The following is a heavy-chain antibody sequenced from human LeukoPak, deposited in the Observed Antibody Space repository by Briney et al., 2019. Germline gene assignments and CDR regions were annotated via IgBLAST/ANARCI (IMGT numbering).Heavy chain of an antibody. Sequence: ASVKVSCKASGYTFTGYYIHWVRQAPGQGLEWMGWINPNSGGTSYAQKFQGRVTMTRDTSISTAYMELSRLRSDDTAVYYCARGYGSGTGVNWFDPWGQGTLVTVSS. D-gene: IGHD3-10*01. CDR1: GYTFTGYY. V-gene: IGHV1-2*02. CDR3: ARGYGSGTGVNWFDP. CDR2: INPNSGGT. J-gene: IGHJ5*02.